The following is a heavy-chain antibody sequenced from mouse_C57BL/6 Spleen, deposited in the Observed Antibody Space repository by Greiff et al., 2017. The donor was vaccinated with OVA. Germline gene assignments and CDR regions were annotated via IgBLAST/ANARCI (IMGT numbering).Heavy chain of an antibody. J-gene: IGHJ2*01. V-gene: IGHV1-81*01. CDR3: ARCDYQYYFDY. D-gene: IGHD2-4*01. CDR2: IYPRSGNT. CDR1: GYTFTSYG. Sequence: VQLQESGAELARPGASVKLSCKASGYTFTSYGISWVKQRTGQGLEWIGEIYPRSGNTYYNEKFKGKATLTADKSSSTAYMELRSLTSEDSAVYFCARCDYQYYFDYWGQGTTHTVSS.